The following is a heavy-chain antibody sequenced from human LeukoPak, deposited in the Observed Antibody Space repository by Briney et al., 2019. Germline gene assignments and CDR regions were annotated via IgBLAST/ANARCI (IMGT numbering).Heavy chain of an antibody. Sequence: GGSLRLSCAASGFTFSSYAMHWVRQASGKGLEWVTIISYDGTNKYYADSVKGRFTISRDNSKNTLYLQMNSLRAEDTAVYYCAKDFLIVGATPVDYWGQGTLVTVSS. CDR2: ISYDGTNK. V-gene: IGHV3-30*04. CDR3: AKDFLIVGATPVDY. D-gene: IGHD1-26*01. CDR1: GFTFSSYA. J-gene: IGHJ4*02.